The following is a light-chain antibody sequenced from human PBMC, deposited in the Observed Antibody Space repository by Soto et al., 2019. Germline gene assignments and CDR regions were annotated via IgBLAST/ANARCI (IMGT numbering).Light chain of an antibody. Sequence: EIVLTQSPVTLSLSPGERATLSCRASQSVSRSLAWYQQKPGQAPRLLIYDASNRATGIPARFSGSGSGTDFTLTISSLVPEDFAVYFCQHRGNWPLTFGGGTKVEIK. CDR1: QSVSRS. CDR3: QHRGNWPLT. V-gene: IGKV3-11*01. CDR2: DAS. J-gene: IGKJ4*01.